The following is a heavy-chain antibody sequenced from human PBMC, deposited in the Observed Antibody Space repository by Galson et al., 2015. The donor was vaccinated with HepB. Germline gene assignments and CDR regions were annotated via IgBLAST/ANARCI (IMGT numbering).Heavy chain of an antibody. V-gene: IGHV3-74*01. J-gene: IGHJ4*02. Sequence: SLRLSCAASGFTFGIYWMHWVRQPPGGGPVWVSHINPDGTNVRYADSVKGRFTISRDSAKNTLYLQMNSLRDEDTAVYYCLHDSDGPDYWGQGTMVTVSS. CDR1: GFTFGIYW. CDR2: INPDGTNV. D-gene: IGHD3-22*01. CDR3: LHDSDGPDY.